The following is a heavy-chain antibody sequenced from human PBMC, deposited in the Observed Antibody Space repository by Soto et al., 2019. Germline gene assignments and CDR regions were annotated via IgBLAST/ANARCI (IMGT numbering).Heavy chain of an antibody. V-gene: IGHV1-24*01. J-gene: IGHJ3*02. CDR1: GYTLTELS. CDR2: FDPEDGET. Sequence: ASVKVSCKVSGYTLTELSMHWVRQAPGKGLEWMGGFDPEDGETIYAQKFQGRVTMTEDTSTDTAYMELNSLRSEDTAVYYCATEAYCSGGSCTAFDIWGQGTMVTVSS. D-gene: IGHD2-15*01. CDR3: ATEAYCSGGSCTAFDI.